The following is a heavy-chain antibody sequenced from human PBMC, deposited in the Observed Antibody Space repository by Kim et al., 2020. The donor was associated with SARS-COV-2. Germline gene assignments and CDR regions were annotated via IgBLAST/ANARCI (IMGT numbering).Heavy chain of an antibody. J-gene: IGHJ6*02. CDR1: KFTFIYYA. CDR3: AKDFGISNSGLAFYYGMDV. CDR2: ISKSGDRT. V-gene: IGHV3-23*01. D-gene: IGHD4-4*01. Sequence: GGSLSLSCAASKFTFIYYAILCVRQAPGKGLAWVSSISKSGDRTSYPDSVKGRFTISRDNSTDTLYLQLNSLRAEDTAVYYCAKDFGISNSGLAFYYGMDVWGQGTTVTVSS.